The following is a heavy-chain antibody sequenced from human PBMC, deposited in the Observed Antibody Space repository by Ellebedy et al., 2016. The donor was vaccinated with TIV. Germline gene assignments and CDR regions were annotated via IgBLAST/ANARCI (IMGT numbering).Heavy chain of an antibody. J-gene: IGHJ4*02. Sequence: GESLKISXAASGFTFSDYAMHWVRQAPGKGLEWAALISYDGNKTDYADSVKGRFTISRDNSKNTPYLQMNSLRAEDTAVYYCASNYATYYDILTGYVFDYWGQGTLVTVSS. V-gene: IGHV3-30-3*01. CDR1: GFTFSDYA. CDR3: ASNYATYYDILTGYVFDY. CDR2: ISYDGNKT. D-gene: IGHD3-9*01.